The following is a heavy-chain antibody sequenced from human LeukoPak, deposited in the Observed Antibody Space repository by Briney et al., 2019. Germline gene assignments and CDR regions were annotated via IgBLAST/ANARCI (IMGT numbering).Heavy chain of an antibody. J-gene: IGHJ4*02. D-gene: IGHD6-19*01. CDR3: ARESYSSGFDY. Sequence: GGSLRLSCAASGFTVSSNYMSWVRQAPGKGLEWVSVIYSGGNTYYADSVKGRFTISRDNSKNTLYLQMNSLRAEDTAVYYCARESYSSGFDYWGQGTLVTVSS. CDR1: GFTVSSNY. CDR2: IYSGGNT. V-gene: IGHV3-53*01.